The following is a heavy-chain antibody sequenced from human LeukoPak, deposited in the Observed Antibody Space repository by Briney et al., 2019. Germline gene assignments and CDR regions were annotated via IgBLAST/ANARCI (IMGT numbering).Heavy chain of an antibody. V-gene: IGHV3-30*04. Sequence: GGSLRLSCTASGVTLSNYAMHWVRRPPGRGLEWAAVISFDGTNKYYGDSVEGRFSVSRDNSKNTLYLQMDSLRPDDTAIYYCATDYGDYEPIDYWGQATLVTVS. CDR2: ISFDGTNK. CDR3: ATDYGDYEPIDY. CDR1: GVTLSNYA. J-gene: IGHJ4*02. D-gene: IGHD4-17*01.